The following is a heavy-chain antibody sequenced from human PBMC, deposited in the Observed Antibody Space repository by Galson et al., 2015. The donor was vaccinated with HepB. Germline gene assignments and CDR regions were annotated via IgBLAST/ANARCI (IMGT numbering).Heavy chain of an antibody. CDR1: ASTFIDSY. CDR2: IDPENGAA. V-gene: IGHV1-69-2*01. J-gene: IGHJ4*02. Sequence: VKVSCKVSASTFIDSYIHWVQQAPGKGLEWMGLIDPENGAAVSAEKFQDRPTLTADRSTNTVYMELSNLKSVDAAVYYCATVGDCFETSCYPSYWGQGTLVTVSS. D-gene: IGHD2-21*02. CDR3: ATVGDCFETSCYPSY.